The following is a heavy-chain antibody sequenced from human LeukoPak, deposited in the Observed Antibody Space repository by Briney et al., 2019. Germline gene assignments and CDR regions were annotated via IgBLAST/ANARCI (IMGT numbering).Heavy chain of an antibody. J-gene: IGHJ4*02. CDR2: MNPNSGNT. D-gene: IGHD2-21*02. CDR1: GYTFTNYD. V-gene: IGHV1-8*01. Sequence: ASVKVSCKASGYTFTNYDINWLRQATGQGLEWMGGMNPNSGNTSYAQKFQGRVTMTRNTFISTAYMELSSLRSENTAVYYCARGPRARVPHARLVVVTVREIYFFDSWGQGTLLTVSS. CDR3: ARGPRARVPHARLVVVTVREIYFFDS.